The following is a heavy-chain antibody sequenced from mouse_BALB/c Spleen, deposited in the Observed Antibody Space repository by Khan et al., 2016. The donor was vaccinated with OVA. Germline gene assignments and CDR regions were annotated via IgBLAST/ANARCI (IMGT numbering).Heavy chain of an antibody. Sequence: EVELVESGPGLVKPSQSLSLTCTVTGYSITSGDAWNWIRQFPGNKLEWMGYISYSGVTSYTASFKRRISISRDTSKSTSFLQLNSVTNDDTATYYCARGNYYGYYFDYWGQGTTLTVSS. CDR1: GYSITSGDA. CDR3: ARGNYYGYYFDY. V-gene: IGHV3-2*02. D-gene: IGHD1-1*01. J-gene: IGHJ2*01. CDR2: ISYSGVT.